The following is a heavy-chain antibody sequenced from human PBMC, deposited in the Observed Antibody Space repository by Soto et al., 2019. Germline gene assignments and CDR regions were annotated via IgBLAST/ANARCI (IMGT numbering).Heavy chain of an antibody. CDR2: IYYSGRTYYNSGST. CDR1: GGSVSSYY. D-gene: IGHD3-3*01. J-gene: IGHJ4*02. Sequence: PSETLSLTCTVSGGSVSSYYWSWIRQPPGKGLEWIGYIYYSGRTYYNSGSTNYNPPLKSRVTISVDTSKNQFSLRLNSVTAADTAVFYCAFGRLVLPFLEWSQIPNLDYGARGTLFPFSS. V-gene: IGHV4-59*02. CDR3: AFGRLVLPFLEWSQIPNLDY.